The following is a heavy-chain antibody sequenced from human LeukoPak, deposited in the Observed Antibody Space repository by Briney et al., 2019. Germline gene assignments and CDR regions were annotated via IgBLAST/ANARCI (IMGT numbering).Heavy chain of an antibody. CDR3: ARDESDGSGWNYYGMDV. V-gene: IGHV4-39*07. CDR1: GGSISSSSYY. Sequence: SETLSLTCTVSGGSISSSSYYWGWIRQPPGKGLEWIGTIYYRGSTYYNPSLKSRVTISADTSKNQFSLKLSSVTAADTAVYYCARDESDGSGWNYYGMDVWGQGTTVTVSS. D-gene: IGHD6-19*01. CDR2: IYYRGST. J-gene: IGHJ6*02.